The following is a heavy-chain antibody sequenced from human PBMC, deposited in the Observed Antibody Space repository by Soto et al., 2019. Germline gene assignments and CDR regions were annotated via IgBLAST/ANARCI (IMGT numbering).Heavy chain of an antibody. Sequence: GGSLRLSCAASGFTFSSYAMSWVRQAPGKGLEWVADIRGSGGSTYYADSVKGRFTISRDNAKNTLYLQMNSLRAEDTAVYYCASAFGVVIIPFGYWGQGTLVTVSS. CDR1: GFTFSSYA. CDR3: ASAFGVVIIPFGY. CDR2: IRGSGGST. J-gene: IGHJ4*02. D-gene: IGHD3-3*01. V-gene: IGHV3-23*01.